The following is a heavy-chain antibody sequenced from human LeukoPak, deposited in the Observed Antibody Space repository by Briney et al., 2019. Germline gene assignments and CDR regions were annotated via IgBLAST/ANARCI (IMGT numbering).Heavy chain of an antibody. CDR1: GFTFSSYE. J-gene: IGHJ6*04. CDR3: ARDSYQYSRRGVDV. D-gene: IGHD2-2*01. V-gene: IGHV3-21*01. CDR2: ISSSSSYI. Sequence: GGSLRLSCAASGFTFSSYEMNWVRQAPGKGLEWVSSISSSSSYIYYADSVKGRFTISRDNAKNSLYLQMNSLRAEDTAVYYCARDSYQYSRRGVDVWAKGPRSPSPQ.